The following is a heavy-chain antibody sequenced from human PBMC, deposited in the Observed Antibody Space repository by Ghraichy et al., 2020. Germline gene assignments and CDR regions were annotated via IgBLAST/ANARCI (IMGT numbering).Heavy chain of an antibody. CDR3: ARAAVAVIDY. J-gene: IGHJ4*02. V-gene: IGHV4-34*01. Sequence: SETLSLTCAVYGGSFSGYYWSWIRQPPGKGLEWIGEINHSGSTNYNPSLKSRVTISVDTSKNQFSLKLSSVTAADTAVYYCARAAVAVIDYWGQGTLVTVSS. CDR2: INHSGST. D-gene: IGHD6-19*01. CDR1: GGSFSGYY.